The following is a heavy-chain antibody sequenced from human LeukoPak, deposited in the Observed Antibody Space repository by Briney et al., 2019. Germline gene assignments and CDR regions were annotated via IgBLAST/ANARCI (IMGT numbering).Heavy chain of an antibody. J-gene: IGHJ3*02. CDR3: AKDDQGDGYFDAFDI. Sequence: GGSLRLSCAASGFTFNDYAMHWVRQAPGKGLEWVSGISWNSGSIGYADYVKGRFTISRDNDKNSLYLQMNSLRAEDTALYYCAKDDQGDGYFDAFDIWGQGTMVTVSS. CDR1: GFTFNDYA. D-gene: IGHD5-24*01. V-gene: IGHV3-9*01. CDR2: ISWNSGSI.